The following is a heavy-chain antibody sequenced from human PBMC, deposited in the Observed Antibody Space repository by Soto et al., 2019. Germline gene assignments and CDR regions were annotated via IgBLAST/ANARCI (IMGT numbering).Heavy chain of an antibody. J-gene: IGHJ4*02. Sequence: WGSLRLSCAASEFTFKSYGMHWVRQAPGKGLAWVAVISFDGNRKHYADSVRGRFTISRDNSKNTLYLQMNSLRTDDTAIYYCAKDSYRGDVVLTPAPYGNDYWGRGTLVTVSS. CDR2: ISFDGNRK. CDR1: EFTFKSYG. V-gene: IGHV3-30*18. D-gene: IGHD2-2*01. CDR3: AKDSYRGDVVLTPAPYGNDY.